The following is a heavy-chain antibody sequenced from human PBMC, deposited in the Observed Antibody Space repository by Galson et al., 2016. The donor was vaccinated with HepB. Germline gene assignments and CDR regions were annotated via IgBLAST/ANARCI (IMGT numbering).Heavy chain of an antibody. Sequence: SLRLSCAASGFTFTTYWMSWVRQAPGKGLEWVANIKQDGSEKYYVDSVKGRFTISRDNNKNSLYLQMSSLTTEDTALYFCAKDGRATTVVTRNYFDFWGQCTLVIVSS. CDR3: AKDGRATTVVTRNYFDF. J-gene: IGHJ4*02. D-gene: IGHD4-23*01. V-gene: IGHV3-7*03. CDR1: GFTFTTYW. CDR2: IKQDGSEK.